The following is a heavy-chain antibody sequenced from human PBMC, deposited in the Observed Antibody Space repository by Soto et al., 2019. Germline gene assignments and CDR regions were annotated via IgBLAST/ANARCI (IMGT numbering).Heavy chain of an antibody. CDR1: GYTFTSYA. J-gene: IGHJ5*02. CDR2: INAGNGNT. Sequence: ASVKVSCKASGYTFTSYAMHWVRQAPGQRLEWMGWINAGNGNTKYSQKFQGRVTMTTDTSTSTAYMELRSLRSDDTAVYYCARLQDWFDPWGQGTPVTVSS. CDR3: ARLQDWFDP. V-gene: IGHV1-3*01.